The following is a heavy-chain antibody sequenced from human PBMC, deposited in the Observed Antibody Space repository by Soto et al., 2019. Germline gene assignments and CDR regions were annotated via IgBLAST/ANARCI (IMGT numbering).Heavy chain of an antibody. D-gene: IGHD1-26*01. V-gene: IGHV2-70*01. J-gene: IGHJ4*02. CDR3: AGGIGSEGFDY. CDR2: IDWDDDK. Sequence: YGPTLANPTRTLTLTCTFSGFSLITSGMWLSWIRQPPGKALEWLALIDWDDDKYYSTSLKTRLTISKDTSKNQVVLTMTNMDPVDTAPYYCAGGIGSEGFDYWGQGTLVTVSS. CDR1: GFSLITSGMW.